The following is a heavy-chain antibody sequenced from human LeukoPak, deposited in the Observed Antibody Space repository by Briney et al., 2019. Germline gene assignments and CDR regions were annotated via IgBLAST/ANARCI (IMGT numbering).Heavy chain of an antibody. J-gene: IGHJ4*02. Sequence: KSSETLSLTCTVSGGSISSYYWSWIRQPPGKGREWIGYVYFRGTTNYNPSIKSRVTISVDTSKNQFSLKLTSVTAADTAVYYCARSPGAPFDYWGQGSLVTVSS. CDR1: GGSISSYY. CDR3: ARSPGAPFDY. CDR2: VYFRGTT. V-gene: IGHV4-59*01. D-gene: IGHD7-27*01.